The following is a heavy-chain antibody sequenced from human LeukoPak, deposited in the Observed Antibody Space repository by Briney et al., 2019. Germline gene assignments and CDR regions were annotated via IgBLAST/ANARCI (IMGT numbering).Heavy chain of an antibody. D-gene: IGHD1-26*01. CDR2: IYYSGST. Sequence: ASETLSLTCTVSGGSISSSSYYWGWIRQPPGKGLEWIGSIYYSGSTYYNPSLKSRVTISVDTSKNQFSLKLSSVTAADTAVYYCASGIVGATRFDYWGQGTLVTVSS. CDR3: ASGIVGATRFDY. CDR1: GGSISSSSYY. V-gene: IGHV4-39*07. J-gene: IGHJ4*02.